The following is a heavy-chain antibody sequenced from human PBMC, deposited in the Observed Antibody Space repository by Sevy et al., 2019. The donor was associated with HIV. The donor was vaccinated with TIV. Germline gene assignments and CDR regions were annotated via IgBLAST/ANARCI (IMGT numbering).Heavy chain of an antibody. CDR2: ISWNSGSI. V-gene: IGHV3-9*01. D-gene: IGHD2-2*02. J-gene: IGHJ6*02. CDR1: GFTFDDYA. CDR3: AKDMGYCSSTSCYTDGGYYYGMDV. Sequence: SLKISCAASGFTFDDYAMHWVRQAPGKGLEWVSGISWNSGSIGYADSVKGRFTISRDNAKNSLYLQMNSLRAEDTALYYCAKDMGYCSSTSCYTDGGYYYGMDVWGQGTTVTVSS.